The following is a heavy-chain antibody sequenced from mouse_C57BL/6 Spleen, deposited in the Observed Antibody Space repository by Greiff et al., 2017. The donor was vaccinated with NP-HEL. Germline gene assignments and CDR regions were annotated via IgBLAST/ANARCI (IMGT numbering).Heavy chain of an antibody. D-gene: IGHD2-4*01. V-gene: IGHV1-55*01. CDR2: IYPGSGST. J-gene: IGHJ1*03. CDR1: GYTFTSYW. CDR3: ARRGYDYDGWYFDV. Sequence: QVQLQQPGAELVKPGASVKMSCKASGYTFTSYWITWVKQRPGQGLEWIGDIYPGSGSTNYNEKFKSKATLTVDTSSSTAYMQLSSLTSEDSAVYYCARRGYDYDGWYFDVWGTGTTVTVSS.